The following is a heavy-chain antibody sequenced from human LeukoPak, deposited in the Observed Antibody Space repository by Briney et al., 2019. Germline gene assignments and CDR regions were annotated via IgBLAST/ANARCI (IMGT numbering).Heavy chain of an antibody. Sequence: GGSLRLSCAASGFTFDDYAMHWVRQAPGKGLEWVSGISWNSGSIGYADSVKGRFTISRDNAKNSLYLQMNSLRAEDTAVYHCAKSLSLTVRGVPLADSWGQGTLVTVSS. CDR3: AKSLSLTVRGVPLADS. V-gene: IGHV3-9*01. CDR1: GFTFDDYA. J-gene: IGHJ4*02. D-gene: IGHD3-10*01. CDR2: ISWNSGSI.